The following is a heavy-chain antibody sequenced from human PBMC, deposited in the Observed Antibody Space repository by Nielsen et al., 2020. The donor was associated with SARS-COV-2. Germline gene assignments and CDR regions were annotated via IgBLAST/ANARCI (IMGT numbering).Heavy chain of an antibody. CDR1: GFTFSSYG. D-gene: IGHD3-22*01. CDR3: AKDFETYYYDSSALDV. V-gene: IGHV3-30*18. Sequence: GESLKISCAASGFTFSSYGMHWVRQAPGKGLEWVAVISYDGSNKYYADSVKGRFTISRDNSKNTLYLQINSLRAEDTAVYYCAKDFETYYYDSSALDVWGQGTTVTVSS. CDR2: ISYDGSNK. J-gene: IGHJ6*02.